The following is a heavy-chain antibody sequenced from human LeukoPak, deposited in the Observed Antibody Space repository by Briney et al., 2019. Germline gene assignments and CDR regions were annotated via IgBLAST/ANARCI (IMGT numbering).Heavy chain of an antibody. V-gene: IGHV3-30-3*01. CDR2: ISYDGSKK. CDR1: GFTFCSYA. D-gene: IGHD3-3*01. J-gene: IGHJ6*02. CDR3: ARGGDFWSGYKTHEYGLDV. Sequence: GGSLRLFCAASGFTFCSYAMLWVRPAPGKGLEWVAIISYDGSKKYHAASVTGRFTISRDNSKKMQYLEMDSLRADDTAVYYCARGGDFWSGYKTHEYGLDVWGQGTTVTVSS.